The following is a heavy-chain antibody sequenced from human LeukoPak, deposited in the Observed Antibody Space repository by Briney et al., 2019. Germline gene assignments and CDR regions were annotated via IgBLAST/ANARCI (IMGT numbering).Heavy chain of an antibody. CDR1: GYYFTNYW. V-gene: IGHV5-51*01. Sequence: GESLKISCKDSGYYFTNYWIGWVRQMPGKGLEWMGIIYPGDSDTRYIPSFQGQVTISVGKSISTAYLQWSSLKASDTAMYHCARRVDSSWFFDYWGQGTRVTVSS. CDR3: ARRVDSSWFFDY. J-gene: IGHJ4*02. CDR2: IYPGDSDT. D-gene: IGHD6-13*01.